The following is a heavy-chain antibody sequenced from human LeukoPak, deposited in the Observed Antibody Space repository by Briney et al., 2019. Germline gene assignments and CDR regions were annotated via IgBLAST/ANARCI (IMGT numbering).Heavy chain of an antibody. CDR1: GGSISSSSYY. V-gene: IGHV4-39*07. J-gene: IGHJ4*02. Sequence: SETLSLTCTVSGGSISSSSYYWGWIRQPPGKGLEWIGSIYYSGSTYYNPSLKSRVTISVDTSKNQFSLKLSSVTAADTAVYYCARDDRVATANFDYWGQGTLVTVSS. CDR3: ARDDRVATANFDY. D-gene: IGHD5-12*01. CDR2: IYYSGST.